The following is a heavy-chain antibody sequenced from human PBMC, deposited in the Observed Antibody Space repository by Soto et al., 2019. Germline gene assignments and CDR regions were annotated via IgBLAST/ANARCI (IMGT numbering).Heavy chain of an antibody. V-gene: IGHV3-30*03. Sequence: PGGSLRLSCVGSGFTFSNNAMHWVRHAPGNGLEWVAFISHDASEIFYADSVKGRFTISRDNPKNTLFLHMNSPRADDSAVYYCAFARVVDSSLDHWGQGTLVTVSS. J-gene: IGHJ4*02. D-gene: IGHD2-15*01. CDR3: AFARVVDSSLDH. CDR1: GFTFSNNA. CDR2: ISHDASEI.